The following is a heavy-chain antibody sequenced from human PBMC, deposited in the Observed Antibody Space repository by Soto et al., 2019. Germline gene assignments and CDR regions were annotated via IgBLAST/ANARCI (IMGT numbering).Heavy chain of an antibody. CDR3: ARAPYYDSSGYSTVYFDY. CDR1: GYTFTSYA. Sequence: ASVKVSCKASGYTFTSYAMHWVRQAPGQRLEWMGWINAGNGNTEYSQKTQGRVTITRDTSASTVYMELSSLRSEDTAVYYCARAPYYDSSGYSTVYFDYWGQGTLVTVSS. CDR2: INAGNGNT. V-gene: IGHV1-3*01. J-gene: IGHJ4*02. D-gene: IGHD3-22*01.